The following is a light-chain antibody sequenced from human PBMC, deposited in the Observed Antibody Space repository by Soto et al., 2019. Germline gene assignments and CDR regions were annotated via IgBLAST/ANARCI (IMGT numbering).Light chain of an antibody. J-gene: IGLJ3*02. CDR1: SGHSNYD. V-gene: IGLV4-69*01. Sequence: QLVLTQSPSASASLGASVKLTCTLSSGHSNYDIAWHQQQPEKGPRYLMKIHSDGSHNKGDGIPDRFSGSSSGAERYLTISSLQSEDEADYYCRTWGSGIRVFGGGTKVTVL. CDR3: RTWGSGIRV. CDR2: IHSDGSH.